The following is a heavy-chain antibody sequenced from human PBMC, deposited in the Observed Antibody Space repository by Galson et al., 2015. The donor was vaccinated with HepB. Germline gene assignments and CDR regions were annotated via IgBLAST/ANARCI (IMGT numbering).Heavy chain of an antibody. J-gene: IGHJ4*02. Sequence: SLRLSCAASGFTFSSYGMHWVRQAPGKGLEWVAVISYDGSNKYYADSVKGRFTISRDNSKNTLYLQMNSLRAEDTAVYYCAKGTYSGYDFRFLFDYWGQGTLVTVSS. V-gene: IGHV3-30*18. D-gene: IGHD5-12*01. CDR3: AKGTYSGYDFRFLFDY. CDR1: GFTFSSYG. CDR2: ISYDGSNK.